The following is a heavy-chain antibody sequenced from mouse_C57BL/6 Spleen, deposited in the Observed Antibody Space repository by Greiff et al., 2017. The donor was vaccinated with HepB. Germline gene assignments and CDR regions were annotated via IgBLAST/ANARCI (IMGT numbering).Heavy chain of an antibody. Sequence: VQLQQSGAELVRPGTSVKVSCKASGYAFTNYLIEWVKQRPGQGLEWIGVINPGSGGTNYNEKFKGKATLTADKSSSTAYMQLSSLTSEDSAVYVCARDYYGSSVDYWGQGTTLTVSS. V-gene: IGHV1-54*01. CDR1: GYAFTNYL. J-gene: IGHJ2*01. D-gene: IGHD1-1*01. CDR2: INPGSGGT. CDR3: ARDYYGSSVDY.